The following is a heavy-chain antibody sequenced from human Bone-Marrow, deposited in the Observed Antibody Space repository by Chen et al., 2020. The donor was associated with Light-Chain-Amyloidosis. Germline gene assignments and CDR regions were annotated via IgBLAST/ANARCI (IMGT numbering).Heavy chain of an antibody. D-gene: IGHD1-26*01. J-gene: IGHJ3*02. CDR2: INRSGRSI. Sequence: HLVESGGGLVQPGGSLRLSCAGSGFSFSDDSMNWVRQAPGKGLEWLSYINRSGRSIHYADSVKGRITISRDNGKNSLYLQMNSLRAEDTATYYCAREGVGDTDAFDIWGQGTMIIVSP. CDR3: AREGVGDTDAFDI. V-gene: IGHV3-48*01. CDR1: GFSFSDDS.